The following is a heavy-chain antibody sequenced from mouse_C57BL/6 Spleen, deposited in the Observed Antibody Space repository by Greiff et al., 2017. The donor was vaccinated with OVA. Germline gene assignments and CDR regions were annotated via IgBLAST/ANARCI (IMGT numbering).Heavy chain of an antibody. V-gene: IGHV5-17*01. Sequence: DVMLVESGGGLVKPGGSLKLSCAASGFTFSDYGMHWVRQAPEKGLEWVAYISSGSSTIYYADTVKGRFTISRDNAKNTLFLQMTSLRSEDTAMYYCASNDGFAYWGQGTLVTVSA. CDR3: ASNDGFAY. CDR1: GFTFSDYG. J-gene: IGHJ3*01. CDR2: ISSGSSTI.